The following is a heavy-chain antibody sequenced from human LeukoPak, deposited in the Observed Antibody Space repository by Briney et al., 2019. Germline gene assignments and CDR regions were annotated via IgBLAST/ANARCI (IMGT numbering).Heavy chain of an antibody. J-gene: IGHJ4*02. V-gene: IGHV6-1*01. D-gene: IGHD1-26*01. CDR3: ARHSGSYFDY. Sequence: SQTLSLTCVISGDSISTKTAAWNWIRQSPSRGLEWLGRTYYRSKWYNDYAVSVKGRITINPDTSKNQFSLQLNSVTPEDTAVYYCARHSGSYFDYWGQETLVTVSS. CDR2: TYYRSKWYN. CDR1: GDSISTKTAA.